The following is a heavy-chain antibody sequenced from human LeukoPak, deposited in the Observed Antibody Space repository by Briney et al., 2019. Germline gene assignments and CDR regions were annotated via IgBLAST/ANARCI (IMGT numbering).Heavy chain of an antibody. CDR2: ISSSSSYI. Sequence: PGGSLRLSCAASGFTFSSYSMNWVRQAPGKGLEWVSSISSSSSYIYYADSVKGRFTISRDNAKNSLYLQMNSLRAEDTAVYYCARFTPTLSYYGMDVWGQGTTVTVSS. J-gene: IGHJ6*02. CDR3: ARFTPTLSYYGMDV. D-gene: IGHD3-16*01. CDR1: GFTFSSYS. V-gene: IGHV3-21*01.